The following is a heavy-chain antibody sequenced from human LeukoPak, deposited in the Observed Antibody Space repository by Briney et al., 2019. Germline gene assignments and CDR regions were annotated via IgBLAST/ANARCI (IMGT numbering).Heavy chain of an antibody. D-gene: IGHD2-21*01. CDR3: ARSDSGYDY. V-gene: IGHV3-7*01. J-gene: IGHJ4*02. Sequence: GGSLRLSCAASGFAFSGYSTSWVRQAPGKGLECVADIKVGVNERYYVDSVKGRFTISRDNTKSSLYLQMNSLRVEDTALYYCARSDSGYDYWGQGALVTVSS. CDR1: GFAFSGYS. CDR2: IKVGVNER.